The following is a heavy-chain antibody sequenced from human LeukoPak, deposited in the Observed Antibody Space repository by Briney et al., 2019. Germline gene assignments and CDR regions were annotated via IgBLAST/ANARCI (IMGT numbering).Heavy chain of an antibody. J-gene: IGHJ6*03. V-gene: IGHV1-69*04. CDR3: ARGLRSGLTGYYIRDHYYYYYMDV. Sequence: SVKVSCKASEGSFNSYPLSWVRQAPGQGLEWMGRIIPIISITDYAQKFQGRITITADKSTYTVYMELNSLGSEDTAVYYCARGLRSGLTGYYIRDHYYYYYMDVWGKGTTVTVSS. CDR2: IIPIISIT. D-gene: IGHD3-9*01. CDR1: EGSFNSYP.